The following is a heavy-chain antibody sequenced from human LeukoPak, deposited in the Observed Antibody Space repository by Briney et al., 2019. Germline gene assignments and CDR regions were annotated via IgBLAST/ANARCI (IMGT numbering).Heavy chain of an antibody. D-gene: IGHD5-18*01. V-gene: IGHV1-46*01. CDR2: INPSGGST. Sequence: ASVKVSCKASGYTFTSYDINWVRQAPGQGLEWMGIINPSGGSTSYAQKFQGRVTMTRDMSTSTVYMELSSLRSEDTAVYYCARSDGYGLVGIWGQGTMVTVSS. CDR3: ARSDGYGLVGI. CDR1: GYTFTSYD. J-gene: IGHJ3*02.